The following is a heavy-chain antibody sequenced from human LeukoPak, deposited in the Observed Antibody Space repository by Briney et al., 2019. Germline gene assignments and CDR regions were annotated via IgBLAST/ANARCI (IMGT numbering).Heavy chain of an antibody. J-gene: IGHJ4*02. CDR3: ARNGYYSADN. D-gene: IGHD3-22*01. CDR2: IFHSGST. CDR1: GGSLSDYY. V-gene: IGHV4-34*12. Sequence: SETLSLTWAVYGGSLSDYYWSWIRQPPGKGLEWIGEIFHSGSTTYNPSLKSRVTISMDTSKTQFSLKLSSVTAADTAVYYCARNGYYSADNWGQGTLVTVSS.